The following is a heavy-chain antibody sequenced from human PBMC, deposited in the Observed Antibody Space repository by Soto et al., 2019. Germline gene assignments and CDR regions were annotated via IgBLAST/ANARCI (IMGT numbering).Heavy chain of an antibody. J-gene: IGHJ4*02. D-gene: IGHD6-6*01. CDR3: AKDRTVAARNFDY. CDR1: GFTFTRYS. CDR2: ISTSIDAT. V-gene: IGHV3-21*04. Sequence: EVQLVESGGGLVKPGGSLRLSCAASGFTFTRYSMNWVRQAPGKGLEWVSSISTSIDATYYADSVKGRFTISRDDSKNTLYLQMNSLRAEDTAVYYCAKDRTVAARNFDYWGQGTLVTVSS.